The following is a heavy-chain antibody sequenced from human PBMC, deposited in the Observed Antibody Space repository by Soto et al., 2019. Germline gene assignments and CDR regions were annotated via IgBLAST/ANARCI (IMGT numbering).Heavy chain of an antibody. V-gene: IGHV1-69*12. J-gene: IGHJ4*02. CDR2: IIPIFGTA. Sequence: QVQLVQSGAEVKKPGSSVKVSCKASGGTFSSYAISWVRQAPGQGLAWMGGIIPIFGTANYAQKFQGRVTITADESTSTAYMELSSLRSEDTDVYYCALCSPAGDYFDSWGQGTLVIVSS. CDR1: GGTFSSYA. D-gene: IGHD2-15*01. CDR3: ALCSPAGDYFDS.